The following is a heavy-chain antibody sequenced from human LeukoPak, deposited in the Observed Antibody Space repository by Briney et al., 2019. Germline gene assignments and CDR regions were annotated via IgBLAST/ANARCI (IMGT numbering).Heavy chain of an antibody. CDR2: ISYDGSNK. Sequence: GGSLRLSCAASGFTFSGSAMHWVRQAPGKGLEWVAVISYDGSNKYYADSVKGRFTISRDNSKNTLYLQMNSLRAEDTAVYYCAKDRSAGGFDYWGQGTLVTVSS. J-gene: IGHJ4*02. CDR1: GFTFSGSA. V-gene: IGHV3-30*04. CDR3: AKDRSAGGFDY. D-gene: IGHD3-10*01.